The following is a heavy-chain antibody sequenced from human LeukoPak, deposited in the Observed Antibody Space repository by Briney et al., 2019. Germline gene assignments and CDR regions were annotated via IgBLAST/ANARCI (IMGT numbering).Heavy chain of an antibody. V-gene: IGHV4-4*07. Sequence: SSETLSLTCTVSGDSISSDYWSWIRQPAGKGLEWIGRIHSSGSSNYNPSLKSRVTMSVDTSKNQFSLRLSSVTAADTAMYYCAREGVATARALDIWGQGTMVTVSS. J-gene: IGHJ3*02. D-gene: IGHD5-12*01. CDR2: IHSSGSS. CDR3: AREGVATARALDI. CDR1: GDSISSDY.